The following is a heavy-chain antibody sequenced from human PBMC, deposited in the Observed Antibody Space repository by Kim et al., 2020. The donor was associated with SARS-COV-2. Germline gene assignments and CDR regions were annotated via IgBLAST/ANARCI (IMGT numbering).Heavy chain of an antibody. Sequence: ASVKVSCKASGYTFTSYAMNWVRQAPGQGLEWMGWINTNTGNPTYAQGFTGLFVFSLDTSVSTAYLQISSLKAEDTAVYYCARAGYDFWSGPYYYYGMDVWGQGTTVTVSS. J-gene: IGHJ6*02. V-gene: IGHV7-4-1*02. D-gene: IGHD3-3*01. CDR3: ARAGYDFWSGPYYYYGMDV. CDR1: GYTFTSYA. CDR2: INTNTGNP.